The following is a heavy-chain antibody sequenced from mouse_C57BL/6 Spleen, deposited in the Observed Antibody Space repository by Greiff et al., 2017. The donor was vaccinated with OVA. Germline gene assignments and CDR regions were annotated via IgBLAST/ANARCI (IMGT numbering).Heavy chain of an antibody. CDR1: GYTFTDYN. D-gene: IGHD2-5*01. V-gene: IGHV1-18*01. Sequence: EVQLQQSGPELVKPGASVKIPCKASGYTFTDYNMDWVKQSHGKSLEWIGDINPNNGGTIYNQKFKGKATLTVDKSSSTAYMERRSLTSEDTAVYYCRRLMSKYVPAGFAYWGQGTLVTVSA. CDR3: RRLMSKYVPAGFAY. J-gene: IGHJ3*01. CDR2: INPNNGGT.